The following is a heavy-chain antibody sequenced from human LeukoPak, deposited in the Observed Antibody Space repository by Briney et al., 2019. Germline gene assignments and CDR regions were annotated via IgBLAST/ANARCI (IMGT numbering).Heavy chain of an antibody. J-gene: IGHJ4*02. Sequence: SETLSLTCTVSGGSISSSSYYWGWIRQPPGKGLEWIGSIYYSGSTYYNPSLKSRVTISVDTSKNQFSLKLSSVTAADTAVYYCATLAVAGRSSDYWGQGTLVTVSS. CDR2: IYYSGST. D-gene: IGHD6-19*01. CDR3: ATLAVAGRSSDY. CDR1: GGSISSSSYY. V-gene: IGHV4-39*07.